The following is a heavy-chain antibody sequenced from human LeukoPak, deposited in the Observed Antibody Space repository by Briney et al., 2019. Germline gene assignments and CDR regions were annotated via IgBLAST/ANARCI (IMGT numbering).Heavy chain of an antibody. Sequence: SETLSLTCAVYGGSFSGYYWSWLRQPPGKGLEWIGEINHSGSTNYNPSLKSRVTISVDTSKNQFSLKLSSVTAADTAVYYCARGRGYCSGGSCYSAYYYYGMDVWGQGTTVTVSS. CDR3: ARGRGYCSGGSCYSAYYYYGMDV. CDR1: GGSFSGYY. D-gene: IGHD2-15*01. CDR2: INHSGST. J-gene: IGHJ6*02. V-gene: IGHV4-34*01.